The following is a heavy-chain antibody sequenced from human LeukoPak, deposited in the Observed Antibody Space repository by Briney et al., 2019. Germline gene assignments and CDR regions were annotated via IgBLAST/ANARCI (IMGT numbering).Heavy chain of an antibody. CDR2: ISGSGGST. Sequence: GGSLRLSCAASGFTFSSYAMSWFRQAPGKGLEWVSAISGSGGSTYYADSVKGRFTISRDNSKNTLYLQMNSLRAEDTAVYYCANYGGDKQTDTAMEAWGQGTLVTVSS. J-gene: IGHJ5*02. V-gene: IGHV3-23*01. D-gene: IGHD5-18*01. CDR3: ANYGGDKQTDTAMEA. CDR1: GFTFSSYA.